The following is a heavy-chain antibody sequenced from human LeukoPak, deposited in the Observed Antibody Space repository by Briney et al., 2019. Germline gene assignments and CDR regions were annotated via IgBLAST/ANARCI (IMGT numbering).Heavy chain of an antibody. CDR1: GGSFSGYY. D-gene: IGHD2-8*01. Sequence: PSETLSLTCAVYGGSFSGYYWSWIRQPPGKGLEWIGYIYYSGSTNYNPSLKSRVTISVDTSKNQFSLKLSSVTAADTAVYYCATEVYWGQGILVTVSS. V-gene: IGHV4-59*01. CDR3: ATEVY. CDR2: IYYSGST. J-gene: IGHJ4*02.